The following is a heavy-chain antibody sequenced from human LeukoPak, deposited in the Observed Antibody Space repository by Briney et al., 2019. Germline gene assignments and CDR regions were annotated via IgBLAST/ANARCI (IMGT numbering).Heavy chain of an antibody. Sequence: GGSLRLSCAASGFTFSNYGMHWVRQAPGKGLEWVAVISSDGSYKYNGDSVKGRFTISRDNSKNTLYLQMNSLRTEDTAVYFCSASRPHYGDYYGLDVWGHGTTVTVSS. D-gene: IGHD4/OR15-4a*01. CDR1: GFTFSNYG. V-gene: IGHV3-30*03. CDR2: ISSDGSYK. CDR3: SASRPHYGDYYGLDV. J-gene: IGHJ6*02.